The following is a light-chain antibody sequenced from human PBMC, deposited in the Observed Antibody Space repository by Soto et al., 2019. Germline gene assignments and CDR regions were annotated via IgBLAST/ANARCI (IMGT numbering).Light chain of an antibody. CDR1: QGIRHY. CDR2: EAS. CDR3: QNFDSATQT. Sequence: DIQMTQSPSSLSASVGDRVTITCRASQGIRHYLAWYQQKPGKVPKLLIYEASNLQSGVPSRFRGGGSGTEFTLTISSLQPEDVATYDCQNFDSATQTFGQGTKVEIK. J-gene: IGKJ1*01. V-gene: IGKV1-27*01.